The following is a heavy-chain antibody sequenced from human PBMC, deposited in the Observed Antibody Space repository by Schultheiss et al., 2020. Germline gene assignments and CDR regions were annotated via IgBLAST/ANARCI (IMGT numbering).Heavy chain of an antibody. CDR1: GGSISSYY. Sequence: SATLSLTCTVSGGSISSYYWSWIRQPPGKGLEWIGYIYYSGSTNYNPSLKSRVTISVDTSKNQFSLKLSSVTAADTAVYYCARVVTGCSSGSCYSYLDYWGRGTLVTVSS. D-gene: IGHD2-15*01. CDR3: ARVVTGCSSGSCYSYLDY. J-gene: IGHJ4*02. V-gene: IGHV4-59*01. CDR2: IYYSGST.